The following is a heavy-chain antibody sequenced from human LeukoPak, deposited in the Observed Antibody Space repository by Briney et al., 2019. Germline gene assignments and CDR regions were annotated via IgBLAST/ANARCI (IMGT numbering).Heavy chain of an antibody. J-gene: IGHJ6*03. CDR1: GFTFSSYW. CDR2: IKEDGGEA. Sequence: GGSLRLSCETSGFTFSSYWMTWVRQAPGKGLEWVANIKEDGGEANYVGSVKGRFTVSRDNAKQSLYLQMNSLRVEDTAIYYCATRKCSISACRASSYRCMDDWGKGTTVTVSS. D-gene: IGHD2-2*01. CDR3: ATRKCSISACRASSYRCMDD. V-gene: IGHV3-7*01.